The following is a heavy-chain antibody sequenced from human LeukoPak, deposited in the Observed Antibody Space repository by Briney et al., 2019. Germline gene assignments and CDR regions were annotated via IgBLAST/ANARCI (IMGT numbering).Heavy chain of an antibody. V-gene: IGHV1-2*02. CDR1: GYTFTGYY. CDR2: INPNSGGT. CDR3: ARWPRITMVRGFDY. Sequence: GASVKVSCKASGYTFTGYYMHWVRQAPGQGLEWMGWINPNSGGTNYAQKFQGRVTMTRDTSISTAYMELSRLRSDDTAVYYCARWPRITMVRGFDYWGQGTLVTVSS. D-gene: IGHD3-10*01. J-gene: IGHJ4*02.